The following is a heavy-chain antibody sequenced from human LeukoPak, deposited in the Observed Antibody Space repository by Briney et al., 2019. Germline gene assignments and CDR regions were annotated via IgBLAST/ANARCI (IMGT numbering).Heavy chain of an antibody. V-gene: IGHV3-21*01. CDR1: GFTFSSYS. D-gene: IGHD4-23*01. J-gene: IGHJ4*02. CDR3: ASYGGTIDY. CDR2: ISSSSSYI. Sequence: KPGGSLRLSCAASGFTFSSYSMNWVRQAPGKGLEWVSSISSSSSYIYYADSVKGRFTISRDNAKNSMYLQMNSLRAEDTAVYYCASYGGTIDYWGQGTLVTVSS.